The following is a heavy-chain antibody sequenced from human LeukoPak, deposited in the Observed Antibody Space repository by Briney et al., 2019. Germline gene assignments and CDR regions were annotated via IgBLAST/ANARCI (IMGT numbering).Heavy chain of an antibody. CDR2: IIPILGIA. CDR3: ARDRLDLRNDYFDY. D-gene: IGHD4-11*01. V-gene: IGHV1-69*04. Sequence: GASVKVSCKASGGTFSSYAISWVRQAPGQGLEWMGRIIPILGIANYAQKFQGRVTITADKSTSTAYMELSSLRSEDTAVYYCARDRLDLRNDYFDYWGQGTLVTVSS. CDR1: GGTFSSYA. J-gene: IGHJ4*02.